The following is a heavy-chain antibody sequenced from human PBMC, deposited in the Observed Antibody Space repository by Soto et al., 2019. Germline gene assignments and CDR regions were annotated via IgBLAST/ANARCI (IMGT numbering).Heavy chain of an antibody. J-gene: IGHJ5*02. CDR1: GGTFTSHT. CDR3: ARVGASHTTVGYCSGGSCLAP. V-gene: IGHV1-69*02. D-gene: IGHD2-15*01. CDR2: IIPTLGIA. Sequence: QVQLVQSGAEVKKPGSSVKVSCKASGGTFTSHTISWVRRAPAQGLEWMGRIIPTLGIANSAQKFQGRGTMTADKSTSTAYMELSSLRSEDTAVYYCARVGASHTTVGYCSGGSCLAPWGQGTLVTVSS.